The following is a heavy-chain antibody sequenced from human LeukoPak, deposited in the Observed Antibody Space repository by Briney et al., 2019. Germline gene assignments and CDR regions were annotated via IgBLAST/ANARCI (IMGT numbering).Heavy chain of an antibody. V-gene: IGHV4-59*08. CDR1: GGSISSYY. Sequence: PSETLSLTCTVSGGSISSYYWSWIRQPPGKGLEWIGYIYYSGSTNYNPSLKSRVTISVDTSKNQFSLKLSSVTAADTAVYYCAGAYSGSYYSLDFDYWGQGTLVTVSS. J-gene: IGHJ4*02. D-gene: IGHD1-26*01. CDR2: IYYSGST. CDR3: AGAYSGSYYSLDFDY.